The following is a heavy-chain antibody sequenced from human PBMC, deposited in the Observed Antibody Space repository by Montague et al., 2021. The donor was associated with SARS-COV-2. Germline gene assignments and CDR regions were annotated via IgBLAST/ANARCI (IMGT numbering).Heavy chain of an antibody. CDR3: AHRLPGFQWFGEDSFDY. J-gene: IGHJ4*02. D-gene: IGHD3-10*01. V-gene: IGHV2-5*01. CDR2: IYWNDDK. CDR1: GFSLSTSGVG. Sequence: PALVKPTQTLTLTCTFSGFSLSTSGVGVGWIRQPPGKALEWLALIYWNDDKRYSPSLESRLTITKDTSKNQVVLTMTNMDPVDTATYYCAHRLPGFQWFGEDSFDYWGQGTLVAVSS.